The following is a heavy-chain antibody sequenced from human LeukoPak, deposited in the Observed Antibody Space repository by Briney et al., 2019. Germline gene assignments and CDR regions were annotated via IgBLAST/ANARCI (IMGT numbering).Heavy chain of an antibody. D-gene: IGHD3-22*01. CDR2: IYPGDSDT. CDR1: GYSFTTYW. Sequence: GESLKISCRGSGYSFTTYWIGWVRQMPGKGQEWIGIIYPGDSDTRYTPSFQGQVTMSADKSINTAYLQWSSLRASDTAMYYCARRRHSSGYYYYFDYWGQGTLVTVSS. J-gene: IGHJ4*02. V-gene: IGHV5-51*01. CDR3: ARRRHSSGYYYYFDY.